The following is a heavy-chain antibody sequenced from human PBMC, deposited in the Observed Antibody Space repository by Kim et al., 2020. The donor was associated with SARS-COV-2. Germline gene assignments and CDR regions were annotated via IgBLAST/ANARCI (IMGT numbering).Heavy chain of an antibody. J-gene: IGHJ3*02. Sequence: SHPSLNRRVTISVDTSKNQFSLKLSSVTAADTAVYYCARNFYDSQAAFDIWGQGTMVTVSS. CDR3: ARNFYDSQAAFDI. V-gene: IGHV4-4*09. D-gene: IGHD3-22*01.